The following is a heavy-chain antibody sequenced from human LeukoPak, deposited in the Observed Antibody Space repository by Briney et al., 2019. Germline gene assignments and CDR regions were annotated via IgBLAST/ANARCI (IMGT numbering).Heavy chain of an antibody. D-gene: IGHD1-7*01. CDR1: GFTFSSYE. J-gene: IGHJ4*02. V-gene: IGHV3-48*03. CDR2: ISSSGSTI. CDR3: ATAGNYRFDY. Sequence: GGSLRLSCAASGFTFSSYEMNWVRQAPGKGLEWVSYISSSGSTIYYADSVKGRFIISRDNAKNTLYLQMNSLRAEDTAVYYCATAGNYRFDYWGQGTLVTVSS.